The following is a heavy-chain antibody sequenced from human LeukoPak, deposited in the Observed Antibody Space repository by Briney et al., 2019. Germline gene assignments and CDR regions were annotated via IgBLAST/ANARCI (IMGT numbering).Heavy chain of an antibody. J-gene: IGHJ6*02. CDR2: IWYDGSNK. Sequence: GGSLRLSCAASGFTFSSYSMNWVRQAPGKGLEWVAFIWYDGSNKYYADSVKGRFTISRDNSKNTLYLQMNSLRAEDTAVYYCAREQGYSGYDDSGYYYGMDVWGQGTTVTVSS. CDR1: GFTFSSYS. V-gene: IGHV3-33*08. D-gene: IGHD5-12*01. CDR3: AREQGYSGYDDSGYYYGMDV.